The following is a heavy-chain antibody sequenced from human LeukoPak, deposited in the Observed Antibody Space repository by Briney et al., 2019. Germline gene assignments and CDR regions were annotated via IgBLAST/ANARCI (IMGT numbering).Heavy chain of an antibody. CDR3: AREVWNDANYFGMDV. Sequence: GGSLRLSCAASGFSFSGYAMSWVRQAPGEGLEWVSGISTSGGKTFSADAVRGRFTISRDNSKNTLYLQMNSLRAEDTAVYYCAREVWNDANYFGMDVWGRGTTVTVSS. J-gene: IGHJ6*02. V-gene: IGHV3-23*01. CDR2: ISTSGGKT. CDR1: GFSFSGYA. D-gene: IGHD1-1*01.